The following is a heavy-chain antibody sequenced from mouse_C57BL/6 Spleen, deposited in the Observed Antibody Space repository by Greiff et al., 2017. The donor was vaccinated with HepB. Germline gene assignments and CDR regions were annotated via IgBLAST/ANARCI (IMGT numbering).Heavy chain of an antibody. CDR2: ISSGSSTI. J-gene: IGHJ2*01. D-gene: IGHD2-4*01. CDR3: ARPSMITTLFDY. Sequence: DVMLVESGGGLVKPGGSLKLSCAASGFTFSDYGMHWVRQAPEKGLEWVAYISSGSSTIYYADTVKGRFTISRDNAKNTLFLQMTSLRSEDTAMYYCARPSMITTLFDYWGQGTTLTVSS. V-gene: IGHV5-17*01. CDR1: GFTFSDYG.